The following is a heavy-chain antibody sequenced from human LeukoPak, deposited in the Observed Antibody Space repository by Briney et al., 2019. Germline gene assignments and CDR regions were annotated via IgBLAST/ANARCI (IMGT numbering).Heavy chain of an antibody. CDR1: GYTLTSFA. CDR3: ARGGRGEAAQDFDY. CDR2: INTNTGNP. D-gene: IGHD6-6*01. Sequence: ASVKVSCKASGYTLTSFAMNWVRQAPGQGLEWMGWINTNTGNPMYAQGFTGRFVFSLDTSVSTAYLQINSLKAEDTAVYYCARGGRGEAAQDFDYWSQGTLVTVSS. V-gene: IGHV7-4-1*02. J-gene: IGHJ4*02.